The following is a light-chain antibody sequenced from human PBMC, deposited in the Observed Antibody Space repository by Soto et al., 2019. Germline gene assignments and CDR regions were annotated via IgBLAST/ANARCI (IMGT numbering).Light chain of an antibody. CDR3: QQYKTHCPIT. Sequence: DIQMTQSPSTLSASVGDRVTITCRASESISMWLAWYQQKPGKAPKLLIYQASALEGGVPSRFSGSESGTEFTLTISSLQPDEFTTYYCQQYKTHCPITFRQGTGLEIK. CDR2: QAS. CDR1: ESISMW. J-gene: IGKJ5*01. V-gene: IGKV1-5*03.